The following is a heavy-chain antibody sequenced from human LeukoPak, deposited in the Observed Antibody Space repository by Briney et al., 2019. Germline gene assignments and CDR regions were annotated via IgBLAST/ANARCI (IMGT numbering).Heavy chain of an antibody. J-gene: IGHJ6*02. D-gene: IGHD6-19*01. CDR1: GYTFTSYA. Sequence: GASVKVSCKASGYTFTSYAMHWVRQAPGQRLEWMGWINAGNGNTKYSQKFQGRVTITRDTSASTAYMELSSLRSEDTAVYYCARDRASSGWYGMDVWGQGTTVTVSS. CDR3: ARDRASSGWYGMDV. CDR2: INAGNGNT. V-gene: IGHV1-3*01.